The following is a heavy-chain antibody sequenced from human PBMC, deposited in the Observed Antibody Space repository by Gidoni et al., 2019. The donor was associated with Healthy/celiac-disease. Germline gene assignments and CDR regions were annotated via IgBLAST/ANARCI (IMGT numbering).Heavy chain of an antibody. Sequence: EVQLVESGGGLVQPGRSLRLSCAASGFTFDDYAMHWVRQAPGKGLEGGSGINWNRGIIGYADSVKGRFTISRDNAKNSLYLQMNSLRAEDTALYYCAKDRTIFGVGYWYFDLWGRGTLVTVSS. CDR2: INWNRGII. CDR3: AKDRTIFGVGYWYFDL. V-gene: IGHV3-9*01. CDR1: GFTFDDYA. J-gene: IGHJ2*01. D-gene: IGHD3-3*01.